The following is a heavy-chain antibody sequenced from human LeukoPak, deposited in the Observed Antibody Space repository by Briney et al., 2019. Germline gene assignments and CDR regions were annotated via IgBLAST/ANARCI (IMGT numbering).Heavy chain of an antibody. CDR1: GFTFSNYW. CDR3: ARDGGDYGDYYFDY. Sequence: GGSLRLSCAASGFTFSNYWMHWVRQAPGKGLVWVSRLNADGNSITYADSVKGRFTISRDNAKNSLYLQMNSLRAEDTAVYYCARDGGDYGDYYFDYWGQGTLVTVSS. J-gene: IGHJ4*02. D-gene: IGHD4-17*01. CDR2: LNADGNSI. V-gene: IGHV3-74*01.